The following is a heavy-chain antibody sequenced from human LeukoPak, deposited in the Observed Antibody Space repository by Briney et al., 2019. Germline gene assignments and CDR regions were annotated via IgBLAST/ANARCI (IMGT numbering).Heavy chain of an antibody. J-gene: IGHJ4*02. CDR2: INHSGST. CDR1: GGSLSGYY. Sequence: SETLSLTCAVYGGSLSGYYWSWIRQPPGKGLEWIGEINHSGSTNYNPSLKSRVTISVDTSKNQFSLKLSSVTAADTAVYYCARATGSPIDYWGQGTLVTVSS. D-gene: IGHD6-13*01. V-gene: IGHV4-34*01. CDR3: ARATGSPIDY.